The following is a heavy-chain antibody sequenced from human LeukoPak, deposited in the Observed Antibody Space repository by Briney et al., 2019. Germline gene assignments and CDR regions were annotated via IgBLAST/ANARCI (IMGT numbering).Heavy chain of an antibody. V-gene: IGHV4-38-2*02. CDR3: ARDVLVYAIRQGGDDY. CDR2: IYHSGST. CDR1: GYSISSGYY. J-gene: IGHJ4*02. Sequence: SETLSLTCAVSGYSISSGYYWGWIRPPPGKGLEWIGIIYHSGSTYYNPSLKSRVTISVDTSKNQFSLKLSSVTAADTAVYYCARDVLVYAIRQGGDDYWGQGTLVTVSS. D-gene: IGHD2-8*01.